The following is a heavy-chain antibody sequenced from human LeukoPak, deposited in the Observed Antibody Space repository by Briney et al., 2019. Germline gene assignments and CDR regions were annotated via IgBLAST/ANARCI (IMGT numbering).Heavy chain of an antibody. CDR3: SCSVAGTYLNY. Sequence: GGSLRLSCAASGFTFHDYAMHWVRQAPGKGLEWVSGISWNSGSIGYADSVKGRFTISRDNAKNSLYLQMNSLRAEDMALYYCSCSVAGTYLNYWGQGTLVTVSS. V-gene: IGHV3-9*03. D-gene: IGHD6-19*01. J-gene: IGHJ4*02. CDR2: ISWNSGSI. CDR1: GFTFHDYA.